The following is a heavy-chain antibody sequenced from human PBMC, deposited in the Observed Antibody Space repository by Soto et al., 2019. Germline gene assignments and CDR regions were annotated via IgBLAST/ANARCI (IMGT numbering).Heavy chain of an antibody. J-gene: IGHJ4*02. D-gene: IGHD6-19*01. CDR2: ISVSSQT. Sequence: VGSLRLSCAVSGFIFSNYAMNWVRQAPGKGLEWVSAISVSSQTYYADSVKGRFTISRDNSKNTVYLQMNSLRAEDTAVYYCEKEAPPSVSGFRRQFDYWGLGTL. CDR1: GFIFSNYA. CDR3: EKEAPPSVSGFRRQFDY. V-gene: IGHV3-23*01.